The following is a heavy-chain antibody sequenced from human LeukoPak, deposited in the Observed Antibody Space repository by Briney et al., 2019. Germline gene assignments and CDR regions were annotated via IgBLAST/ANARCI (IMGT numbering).Heavy chain of an antibody. CDR3: AKGGWLDD. D-gene: IGHD6-19*01. CDR1: GFSFSNYG. Sequence: PGGSLRLSCAASGFSFSNYGMHWVRQAPGKGLEWVAVIWYDGSDKYYADSVKGRFSISRDNSKDTLYLQMSSLRAEDTALYYCAKGGWLDDLGQGALVTVSS. V-gene: IGHV3-33*06. J-gene: IGHJ4*02. CDR2: IWYDGSDK.